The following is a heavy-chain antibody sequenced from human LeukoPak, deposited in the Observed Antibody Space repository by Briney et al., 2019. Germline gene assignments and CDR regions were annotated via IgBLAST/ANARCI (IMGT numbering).Heavy chain of an antibody. CDR3: ARDLDDFWSGYWVGEAATDAFDI. J-gene: IGHJ3*02. V-gene: IGHV3-30-3*01. CDR2: ISYDGSNK. D-gene: IGHD3-3*01. CDR1: GFTFSSYA. Sequence: GGSLRLSCAASGFTFSSYAMHWVRQAPGKGLEWVAVISYDGSNKYYADSVKGRFTISRDNAKNSLYLQMNSLRAEDTAVYYCARDLDDFWSGYWVGEAATDAFDIWGQGTMVTVSS.